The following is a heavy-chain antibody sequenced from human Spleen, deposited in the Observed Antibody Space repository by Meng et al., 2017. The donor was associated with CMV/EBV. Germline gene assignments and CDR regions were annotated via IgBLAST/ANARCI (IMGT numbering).Heavy chain of an antibody. D-gene: IGHD3-16*01. CDR3: AKWGGPTMYYYYGMDV. CDR2: IGHDGSEE. J-gene: IGHJ6*02. V-gene: IGHV3-30*02. CDR1: GFSFSSYG. Sequence: LSLTCAASGFSFSSYGMHWVRQAPGKGLEWVAFIGHDGSEENYADSVKGRFTISRDNSKNTLYLQMNSLRAEDTAVYYCAKWGGPTMYYYYGMDVWGQGTTVTVSS.